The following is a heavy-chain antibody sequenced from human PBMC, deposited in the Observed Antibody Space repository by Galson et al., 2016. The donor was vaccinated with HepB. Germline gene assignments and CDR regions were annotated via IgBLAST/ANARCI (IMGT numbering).Heavy chain of an antibody. CDR3: ARVGVDYDDYAPGPVDC. V-gene: IGHV4-30-4*01. J-gene: IGHJ4*02. CDR1: GGSISSGDYY. CDR2: IYYSGST. D-gene: IGHD4-17*01. Sequence: TLSLTCTVSGGSISSGDYYWSWIRQPPGKGLEWIGDIYYSGSTNYNPSLQIGLNISVDTSKNQFSLSLTSVTAADTAVYYCARVGVDYDDYAPGPVDCWGQGTLVTVSS.